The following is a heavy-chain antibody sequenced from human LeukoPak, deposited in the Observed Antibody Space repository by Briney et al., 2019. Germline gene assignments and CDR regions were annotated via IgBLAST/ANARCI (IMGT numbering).Heavy chain of an antibody. CDR1: GFTFSSYA. CDR3: ASVNTYYYGSGSFPH. D-gene: IGHD3-10*01. Sequence: PGGSLRLSCAASGFTFSSYAMSWVRQAPGKGLEWVSVISGSGGSTYYADSVKGRFTIFRDNSKNTLYLQMNSLRAEDTAVYYCASVNTYYYGSGSFPHWGQGTLVTVSS. J-gene: IGHJ4*02. CDR2: ISGSGGST. V-gene: IGHV3-23*01.